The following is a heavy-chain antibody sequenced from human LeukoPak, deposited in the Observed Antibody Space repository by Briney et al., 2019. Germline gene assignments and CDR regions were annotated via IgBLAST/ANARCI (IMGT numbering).Heavy chain of an antibody. CDR1: GGSISTFY. Sequence: SETLSLTCTVSGGSISTFYWNWIRQPPGKGLEWMGYIYHSGDTRYNPSLKSRVTISVDTSKSQFSLKVSSVTAADTAVYYCARGGYSGSDWTTWGQGTLVTVS. V-gene: IGHV4-59*01. CDR2: IYHSGDT. D-gene: IGHD5-12*01. CDR3: ARGGYSGSDWTT. J-gene: IGHJ5*02.